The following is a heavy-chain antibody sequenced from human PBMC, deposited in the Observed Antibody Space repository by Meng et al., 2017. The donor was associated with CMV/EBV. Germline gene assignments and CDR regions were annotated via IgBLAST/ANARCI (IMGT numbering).Heavy chain of an antibody. J-gene: IGHJ4*02. CDR1: GGSISSGDYY. Sequence: VWRRESGPGRVKPSQTLSLPCPVSGGSISSGDYYWSWIRQPPGKGLEWIGYIYYSGSTYYNPSLKSRVTISVDTSKNQFSLKLSSVTAADTAVYYCAREGDNPFDYWGQGTLVTVSS. CDR3: AREGDNPFDY. D-gene: IGHD2-21*02. CDR2: IYYSGST. V-gene: IGHV4-30-4*08.